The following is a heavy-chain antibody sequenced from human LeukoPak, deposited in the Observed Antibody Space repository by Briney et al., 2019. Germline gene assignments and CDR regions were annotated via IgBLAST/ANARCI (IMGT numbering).Heavy chain of an antibody. Sequence: SVKVSCKASGGTFSSYAISWVRQAPGQGLEWMGRIIPILGIANHAQKFQGRVTITADKSTSTAYMELSSLRSEDTAVYYCHGVMITFGGVIVDYWGQGTLVTVSS. D-gene: IGHD3-16*02. CDR2: IIPILGIA. CDR3: HGVMITFGGVIVDY. J-gene: IGHJ4*02. V-gene: IGHV1-69*04. CDR1: GGTFSSYA.